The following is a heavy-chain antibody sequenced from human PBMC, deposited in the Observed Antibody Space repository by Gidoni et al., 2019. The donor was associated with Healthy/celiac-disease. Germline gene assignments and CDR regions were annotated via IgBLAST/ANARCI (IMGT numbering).Heavy chain of an antibody. V-gene: IGHV4-34*01. Sequence: QVQLQQWGAGLLKPSETLSPTCAVYGGSFSGYYWSWIRQPPGKGLEWIGEINHSGSTNYNPSLKSRVTISVDTSKNQFSLKLSSVSAADTAVYYCARDGRRGYCSGGSCYFNWFDPWGQGTLVTVSS. CDR3: ARDGRRGYCSGGSCYFNWFDP. CDR2: INHSGST. J-gene: IGHJ5*02. CDR1: GGSFSGYY. D-gene: IGHD2-15*01.